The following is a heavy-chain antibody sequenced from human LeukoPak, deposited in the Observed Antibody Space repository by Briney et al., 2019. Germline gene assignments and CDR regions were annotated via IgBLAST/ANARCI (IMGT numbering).Heavy chain of an antibody. D-gene: IGHD2-15*01. CDR2: ISSSSSYI. J-gene: IGHJ4*02. CDR1: GFTFSSYS. V-gene: IGHV3-21*01. Sequence: GGSLRLSCAASGFTFSSYSMNWVRQAPGKGLEWVSSISSSSSYIYYADSVKGRFTISRDNAKNSLYLQMNSLRAEDTAVYYCARVLGYCSGGSCYPDRDYYFDYWGQGTLVTVSS. CDR3: ARVLGYCSGGSCYPDRDYYFDY.